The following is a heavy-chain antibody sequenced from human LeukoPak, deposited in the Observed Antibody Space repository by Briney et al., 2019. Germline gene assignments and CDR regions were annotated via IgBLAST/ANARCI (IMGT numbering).Heavy chain of an antibody. Sequence: ETLSLTCGVSGGSISGYHWTWIRQPPGKGLEWVSGIRGSGGSTNYADSVKGRFTISRDNSKNTLYLQMNSLRAEDTAVYYCAKVYSSGWRDAFDIWGQGTMVTVSS. J-gene: IGHJ3*02. D-gene: IGHD6-19*01. CDR1: GGSISGYH. V-gene: IGHV3-23*01. CDR2: IRGSGGST. CDR3: AKVYSSGWRDAFDI.